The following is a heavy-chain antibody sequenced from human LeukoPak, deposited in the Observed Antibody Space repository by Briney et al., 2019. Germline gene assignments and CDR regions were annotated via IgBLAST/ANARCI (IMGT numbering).Heavy chain of an antibody. CDR2: ISYGGSNK. CDR3: AKMTTRSLEICY. J-gene: IGHJ4*02. V-gene: IGHV3-30*18. CDR1: GFTFSSYG. D-gene: IGHD1-14*01. Sequence: GRSLRLSCAASGFTFSSYGMHWVRQAPGKGLEWVAVISYGGSNKYYADSVKGRFTISRDNSKNTLYLQMNSLRAEDTAVYYCAKMTTRSLEICYWGQGTLVTVSS.